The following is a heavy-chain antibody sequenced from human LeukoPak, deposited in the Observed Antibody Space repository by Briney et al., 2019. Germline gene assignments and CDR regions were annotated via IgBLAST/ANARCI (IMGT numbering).Heavy chain of an antibody. V-gene: IGHV3-11*05. D-gene: IGHD1-26*01. CDR2: ISSSSSYT. CDR3: ARVSGSSSHFDY. Sequence: PGGSLRLSCAASGFTFRDYYMSWIRQAPGKGLEWVSYISSSSSYTNYADSVKGRFTISRDNAKNSLYLQMNSLRAEDTAVYYCARVSGSSSHFDYWGQGTLVTVSS. CDR1: GFTFRDYY. J-gene: IGHJ4*02.